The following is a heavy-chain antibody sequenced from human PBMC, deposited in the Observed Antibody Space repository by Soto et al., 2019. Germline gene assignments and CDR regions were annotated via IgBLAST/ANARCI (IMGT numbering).Heavy chain of an antibody. CDR3: ARGSLGSGSDYYYYYGMDV. D-gene: IGHD3-10*01. CDR1: GFTFSSYG. CDR2: IWYDGSNK. J-gene: IGHJ6*02. Sequence: GGALRLSCAASGFTFSSYGMHWVRQAPGKGLEWVAVIWYDGSNKYYADSVKGRFTISRDNSKNTLYLQMNSLRAEDTAVYYCARGSLGSGSDYYYYYGMDVWGQGTTVTVSS. V-gene: IGHV3-33*01.